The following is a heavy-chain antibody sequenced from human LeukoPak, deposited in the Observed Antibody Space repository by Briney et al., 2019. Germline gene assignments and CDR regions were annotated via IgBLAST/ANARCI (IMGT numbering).Heavy chain of an antibody. CDR1: GFTVSSYG. Sequence: GRSLRLSCAASGFTVSSYGMHWVRQAPGKGLEWVAVISYDGSNKYYADSVKGRFTISRDNSKNTLYLQMNSLRGEDTAVYYCARNHYYVPGSSDTWGQGTIVTVSS. V-gene: IGHV3-30*03. J-gene: IGHJ3*01. CDR2: ISYDGSNK. CDR3: ARNHYYVPGSSDT. D-gene: IGHD3-10*01.